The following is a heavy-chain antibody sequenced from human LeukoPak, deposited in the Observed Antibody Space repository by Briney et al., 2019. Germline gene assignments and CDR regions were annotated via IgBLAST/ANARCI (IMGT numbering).Heavy chain of an antibody. CDR2: IHYSGST. D-gene: IGHD2-15*01. J-gene: IGHJ4*02. Sequence: PSETLSLTCTVPGGSISSYYWSWIRQPPGRGREWMGYIHYSGSTNYNPSLKRPLTISVDTPKNQFSLKLSSVTAADTAVYYCARLGSCSGGSCYYIDYWGQGTLVTVSS. CDR3: ARLGSCSGGSCYYIDY. V-gene: IGHV4-59*01. CDR1: GGSISSYY.